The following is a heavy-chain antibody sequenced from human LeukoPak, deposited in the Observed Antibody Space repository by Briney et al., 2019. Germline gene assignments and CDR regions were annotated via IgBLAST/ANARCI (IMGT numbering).Heavy chain of an antibody. Sequence: ASVKVSCTASRYTFTPYDINWVRQATGHGLEWMGWMNPNSGKTGYTQKFQGRVTMPRHTSRSTASMELSSLRSEDTPVYYCARVGPDPGDPRYYYYYMDVWGKGTTVTVSS. J-gene: IGHJ6*03. CDR2: MNPNSGKT. V-gene: IGHV1-8*01. CDR3: ARVGPDPGDPRYYYYYMDV. D-gene: IGHD7-27*01. CDR1: RYTFTPYD.